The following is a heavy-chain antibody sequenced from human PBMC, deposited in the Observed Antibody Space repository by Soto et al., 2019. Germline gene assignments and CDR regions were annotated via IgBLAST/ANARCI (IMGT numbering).Heavy chain of an antibody. J-gene: IGHJ4*02. V-gene: IGHV3-23*01. CDR2: ISGSGGGT. CDR1: GFTFRSYA. CDR3: ASTGPVTYFAH. Sequence: EVQLLESGGGLVQPGGSVRLSCTASGFTFRSYAMNWVRQAPGKGLEWVSVISGSGGGTYYADSVKGRFTISRDNSKNTLSVPMNSLRAEDTAVYYCASTGPVTYFAHWGEETLVTFSS. D-gene: IGHD4-17*01.